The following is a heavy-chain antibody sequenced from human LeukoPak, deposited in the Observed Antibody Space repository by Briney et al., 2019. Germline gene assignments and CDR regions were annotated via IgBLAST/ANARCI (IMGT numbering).Heavy chain of an antibody. CDR2: FYIRGST. CDR1: GGSISSYY. Sequence: PSETLSLTCTVSGGSISSYYWSWIRQPAGKGLEWIGRFYIRGSTNYNPSLKSRVTMSVDTSKNQFSLRLNSVTAADTAVYYCARDFLLQSEGLFDYWGQGTLVTVSS. D-gene: IGHD4-11*01. CDR3: ARDFLLQSEGLFDY. V-gene: IGHV4-4*07. J-gene: IGHJ4*02.